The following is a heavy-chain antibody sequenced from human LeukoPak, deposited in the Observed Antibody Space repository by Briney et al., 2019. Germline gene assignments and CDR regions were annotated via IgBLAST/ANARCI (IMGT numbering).Heavy chain of an antibody. CDR1: GGSFSGYY. D-gene: IGHD3-10*01. V-gene: IGHV4-34*01. Sequence: PSETLSLTCAVYGGSFSGYYWSGIPNPPGKGLYWMGEINHIGSTNYNPSLKSRVTISVDTSKNQFSLKLSSVTAADTAVYYCARGAYGSGSYNWFDPWGQGTLVTVSS. CDR3: ARGAYGSGSYNWFDP. CDR2: INHIGST. J-gene: IGHJ5*02.